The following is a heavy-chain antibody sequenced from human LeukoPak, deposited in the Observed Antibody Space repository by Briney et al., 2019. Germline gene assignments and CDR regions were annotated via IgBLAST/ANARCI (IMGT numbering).Heavy chain of an antibody. Sequence: ASVKVSCKASGYTFTGYYMHWVRQAPGQGLEWMGRINPNSGGTNYAQKFQGRVTMTRDTSISTAYMELSRLRSDDTAVYYCARSGRVGATRFDYWGQGTLVTVSS. J-gene: IGHJ4*02. V-gene: IGHV1-2*06. CDR1: GYTFTGYY. CDR3: ARSGRVGATRFDY. CDR2: INPNSGGT. D-gene: IGHD1-26*01.